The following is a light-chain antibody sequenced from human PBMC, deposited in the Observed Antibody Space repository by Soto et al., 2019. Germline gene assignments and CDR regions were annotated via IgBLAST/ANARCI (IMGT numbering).Light chain of an antibody. Sequence: QSVLTQPASVSGSPGQSITISCTGTTSDVGYVSWYQQHPGKATKLMIYEVSNRPSGISNRFSGSKSGNTASLTISGLQAEDEADYYCSSYTSSSTWVLGGGTKVTVL. CDR2: EVS. CDR3: SSYTSSSTWV. J-gene: IGLJ3*02. CDR1: TSDVGY. V-gene: IGLV2-14*01.